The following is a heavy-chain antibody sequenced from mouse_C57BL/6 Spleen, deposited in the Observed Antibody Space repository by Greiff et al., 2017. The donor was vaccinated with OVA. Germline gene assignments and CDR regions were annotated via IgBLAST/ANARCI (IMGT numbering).Heavy chain of an antibody. Sequence: QVQLKQSGAELVKPGASVKMSCKASGYTFTTYPIEWIKQNHGQSLEWIGNFHPYHDDTKYNEKFKGKATLTVEKSSSTVYLEISRLTSDDSAVYYCTSKDYAIDAMDYWGQGTSVTVSS. J-gene: IGHJ4*01. CDR3: TSKDYAIDAMDY. CDR1: GYTFTTYP. V-gene: IGHV1-47*01. D-gene: IGHD1-1*01. CDR2: FHPYHDDT.